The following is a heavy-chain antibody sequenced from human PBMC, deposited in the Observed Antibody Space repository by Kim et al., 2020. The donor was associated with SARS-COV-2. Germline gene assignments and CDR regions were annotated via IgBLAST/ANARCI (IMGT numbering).Heavy chain of an antibody. CDR1: GGSINSGGYY. Sequence: SETLSLTCTVSGGSINSGGYYWSWIRQHPGKGLEWIGYSYYRGATYYKPSLKSRVAISVDTSKNKFSLKLSSVTAADTAVYYCAREVDVVATIGAYFDFWGQGTLVTVSS. D-gene: IGHD5-12*01. CDR3: AREVDVVATIGAYFDF. V-gene: IGHV4-31*03. J-gene: IGHJ4*02. CDR2: SYYRGAT.